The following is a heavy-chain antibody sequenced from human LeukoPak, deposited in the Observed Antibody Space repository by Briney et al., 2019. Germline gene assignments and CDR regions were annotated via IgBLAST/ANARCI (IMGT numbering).Heavy chain of an antibody. CDR2: ISSSSSTI. J-gene: IGHJ4*02. CDR3: ARDRGSYYFDY. CDR1: GFTFSSYS. D-gene: IGHD3-10*01. Sequence: AGGSLRLSCAASGFTFSSYSMNWVRQAPGKGLEWVSYISSSSSTIYYADSVKGRFTISRDNAKNSLYLQMNSLRAEDTAVYYCARDRGSYYFDYWGQGTLVTVSS. V-gene: IGHV3-48*01.